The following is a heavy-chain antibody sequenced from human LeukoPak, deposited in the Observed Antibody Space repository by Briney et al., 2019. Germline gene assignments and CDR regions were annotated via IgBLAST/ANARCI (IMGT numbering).Heavy chain of an antibody. J-gene: IGHJ4*02. CDR1: GGSITSYY. CDR2: IYTSGST. CDR3: ARLNLGQQLEYYFDY. D-gene: IGHD6-13*01. V-gene: IGHV4-4*07. Sequence: SETLSFTCTVAGGSITSYYWSWIRQPAGKGLEWIGRIYTSGSTNCNPSLKSRVTMSVDTSKNQFSLKLSSVTAADTAVSYCARLNLGQQLEYYFDYWGQGTLVTVSS.